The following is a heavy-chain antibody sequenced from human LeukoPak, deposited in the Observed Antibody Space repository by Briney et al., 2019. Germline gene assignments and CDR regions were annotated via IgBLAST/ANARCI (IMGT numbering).Heavy chain of an antibody. D-gene: IGHD3-10*01. V-gene: IGHV4-34*01. CDR1: GGSFSGYY. CDR3: ARGGYYGSGSYYNVY. J-gene: IGHJ4*02. CDR2: INHSGST. Sequence: SETLSLTCAVYGGSFSGYYWSWIRQPPGKGLEWMGEINHSGSTNYNPSLKSRVTISVDTSKNQFSLKLSSVTAADTAVYYCARGGYYGSGSYYNVYWGQGTLVTVSS.